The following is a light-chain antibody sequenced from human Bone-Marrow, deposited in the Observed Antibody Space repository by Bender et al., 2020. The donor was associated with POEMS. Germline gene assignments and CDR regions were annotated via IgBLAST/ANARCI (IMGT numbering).Light chain of an antibody. CDR1: SSDVGRYDY. J-gene: IGLJ3*02. V-gene: IGLV2-8*01. CDR3: TSYSDSASANWL. CDR2: EVT. Sequence: QSALTQPASVSGSPGQSITISCTGTSSDVGRYDYVSWYQQHPGKAPKLMIYEVTKRPSGVPDRFSGSKSGNTASLTVSRLQAEDKADYYCTSYSDSASANWLFGGGTKLTVL.